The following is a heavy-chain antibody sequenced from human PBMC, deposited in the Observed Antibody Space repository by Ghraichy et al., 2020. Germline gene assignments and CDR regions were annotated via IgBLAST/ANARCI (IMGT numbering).Heavy chain of an antibody. CDR3: ARSGVVSFGFNTGIKS. J-gene: IGHJ4*02. Sequence: ASVKVSCKASGYTFTGFYIHWVRQAPGQGLEWMGRINPSSGGTNCAQKFQDRVTMTRDTSNTTAYMELTRLQSDDTATYYCARSGVVSFGFNTGIKSWGQGTLVTVSS. CDR1: GYTFTGFY. CDR2: INPSSGGT. V-gene: IGHV1-2*06. D-gene: IGHD5/OR15-5a*01.